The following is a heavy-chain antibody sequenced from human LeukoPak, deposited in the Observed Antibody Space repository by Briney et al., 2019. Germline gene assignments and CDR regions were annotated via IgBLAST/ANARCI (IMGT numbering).Heavy chain of an antibody. CDR1: GYSISSGCY. J-gene: IGHJ4*02. CDR3: AREPAQYFFDY. Sequence: PSETLSLTYAVSGYSISSGCYWDWLRQPPGKGLEWIGSIYHSGSTYYNPSLKSRVTISVDTSKNQFSLKVSSATAADTAVYFCAREPAQYFFDYWGEGTLVTVSP. CDR2: IYHSGST. V-gene: IGHV4-38-2*02.